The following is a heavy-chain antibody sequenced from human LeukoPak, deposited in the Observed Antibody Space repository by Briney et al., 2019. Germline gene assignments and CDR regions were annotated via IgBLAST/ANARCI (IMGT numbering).Heavy chain of an antibody. V-gene: IGHV3-23*01. Sequence: PGGSLRLSCEVSGFTFNNYGMTWVRQPPGKGLEWVSEISGSGRSTAYADSVKGRFTVSRDNSKNTLFLQMNSLRAEDTAVYYCAKDGGLWVSAHWGDSWGRGTLVTVSS. D-gene: IGHD7-27*01. CDR3: AKDGGLWVSAHWGDS. CDR1: GFTFNNYG. CDR2: ISGSGRST. J-gene: IGHJ4*02.